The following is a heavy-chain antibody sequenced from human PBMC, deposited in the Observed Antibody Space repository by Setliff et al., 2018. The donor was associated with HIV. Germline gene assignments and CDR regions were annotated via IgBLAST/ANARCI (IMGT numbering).Heavy chain of an antibody. CDR2: ISYTSRTI. V-gene: IGHV3-48*01. CDR3: AQAQTSVSGSYYQYLQH. CDR1: VFAFKIHN. J-gene: IGHJ1*01. D-gene: IGHD3-10*01. Sequence: GGSLRLSCAASVFAFKIHNMNWVRQAPGKGLEWLSYISYTSRTIYYADSVKGRFTISRDNSKNTLYLRMNSLRAEDTAVYYCAQAQTSVSGSYYQYLQHWGQGTLVTVSS.